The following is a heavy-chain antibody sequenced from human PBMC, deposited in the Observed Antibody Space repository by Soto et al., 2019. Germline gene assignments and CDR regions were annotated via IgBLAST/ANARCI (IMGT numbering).Heavy chain of an antibody. Sequence: LRLSCAASGFTFSSYGMHWVRQAPGKGLEWVAVIWYDGSNKYYADSVKGRFTISRDNSKNTLYLQMNSLRAEETAVYYCARDLRGDYVYYYGMDVWGQGTTVTVSS. V-gene: IGHV3-33*01. CDR2: IWYDGSNK. CDR1: GFTFSSYG. CDR3: ARDLRGDYVYYYGMDV. D-gene: IGHD4-17*01. J-gene: IGHJ6*02.